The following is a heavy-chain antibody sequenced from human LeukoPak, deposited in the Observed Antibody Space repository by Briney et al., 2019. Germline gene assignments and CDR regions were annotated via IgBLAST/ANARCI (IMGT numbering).Heavy chain of an antibody. V-gene: IGHV4-34*01. Sequence: SETLSLTCAVYGGSFSGYYWSWIRQRPGKGLEWIGEINHSGSTNYNPSLKSRVTISVDTSKNQFSLKLSSVTAADTAVYYCARGFITMVRGVIDNWFDPWGQGTLVTVSS. CDR2: INHSGST. CDR3: ARGFITMVRGVIDNWFDP. J-gene: IGHJ5*02. CDR1: GGSFSGYY. D-gene: IGHD3-10*01.